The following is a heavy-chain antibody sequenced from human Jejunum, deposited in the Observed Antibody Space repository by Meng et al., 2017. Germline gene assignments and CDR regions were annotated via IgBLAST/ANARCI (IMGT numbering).Heavy chain of an antibody. D-gene: IGHD6-6*01. J-gene: IGHJ4*02. CDR2: ISGSGGNT. CDR1: GFLFSSYA. Sequence: EVQLLESGGGLVQPGGSLRLSCVGSGFLFSSYAMSWVRQAPGMGLEWVTGISGSGGNTYYADSVKGRFTISRDNSKNTLYLQMNSLRADDTAVYYCATAARLVDYWGQGTLVTVSS. V-gene: IGHV3-23*01. CDR3: ATAARLVDY.